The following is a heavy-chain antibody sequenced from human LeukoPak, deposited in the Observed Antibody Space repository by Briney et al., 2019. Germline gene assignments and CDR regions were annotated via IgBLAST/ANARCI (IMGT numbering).Heavy chain of an antibody. CDR2: IKQDGSEE. D-gene: IGHD5-24*01. CDR3: AKNDGYNYWYFDY. CDR1: GFTFSVCW. J-gene: IGHJ4*02. Sequence: GGSLRLSCAASGFTFSVCWMGWVRQAPGKGLEWVANIKQDGSEEYYMDSVKGRFTISRDNAKNSLYLQMNSLRAEDTAVYYCAKNDGYNYWYFDYWGQGTLVTVSS. V-gene: IGHV3-7*03.